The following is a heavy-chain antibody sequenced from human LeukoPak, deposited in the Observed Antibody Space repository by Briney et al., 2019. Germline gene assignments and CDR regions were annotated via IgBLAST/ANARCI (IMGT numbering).Heavy chain of an antibody. V-gene: IGHV3-30*18. CDR2: VSYDGINK. Sequence: GGSLRLSCAASGFTFSNYGMHWVRQAPGKGLEWVAVVSYDGINKYYADSVKGRFTISRDNSKNTLYLQMNSLRAEDTAMYYCAKEGDSGSYPDYWGQGTLVTVSS. D-gene: IGHD3-10*01. CDR3: AKEGDSGSYPDY. CDR1: GFTFSNYG. J-gene: IGHJ4*02.